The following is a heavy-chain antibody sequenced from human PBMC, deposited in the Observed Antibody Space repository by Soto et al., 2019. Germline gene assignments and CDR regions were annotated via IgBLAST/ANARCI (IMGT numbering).Heavy chain of an antibody. CDR1: GFTFSSYA. Sequence: QVQLVESGGGVVQPGRSLRLSCAASGFTFSSYAMHWVRQAPGKGLEWVAVISYDGSNKYYADSVKGRFTISRDNSKNTLYLQMNSLRAEDTAVYYCARDPATEWYFDYWGQGTLVTVSS. CDR3: ARDPATEWYFDY. CDR2: ISYDGSNK. V-gene: IGHV3-30-3*01. D-gene: IGHD6-25*01. J-gene: IGHJ4*02.